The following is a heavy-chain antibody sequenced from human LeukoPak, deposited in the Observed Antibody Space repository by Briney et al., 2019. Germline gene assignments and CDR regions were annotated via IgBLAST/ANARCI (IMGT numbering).Heavy chain of an antibody. D-gene: IGHD4-11*01. CDR3: ARRVYSNYWYFDL. CDR1: GYSFTNYW. Sequence: GESLKTSCKGSGYSFTNYWIGWVRQMPGKGLEWMGIIYPGDSDARYGQSFQGQVTISADKSISTAYLQWSSLKASDTAIYYCARRVYSNYWYFDLWGRGTLVTVSS. J-gene: IGHJ2*01. V-gene: IGHV5-51*01. CDR2: IYPGDSDA.